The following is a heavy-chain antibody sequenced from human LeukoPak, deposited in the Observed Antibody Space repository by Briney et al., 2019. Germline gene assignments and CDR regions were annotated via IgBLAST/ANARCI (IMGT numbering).Heavy chain of an antibody. V-gene: IGHV1-69*05. D-gene: IGHD6-6*01. CDR1: GGTFSSYA. CDR3: AREGAARPPYNWFDP. CDR2: IIPIFGTA. J-gene: IGHJ5*02. Sequence: SVKVSCKASGGTFSSYAISWVRQAPGQGLEWMGGIIPIFGTANYAQKFQGRVTIITDESTSTAYMELSSLRSEDTAVYYCAREGAARPPYNWFDPWGQGTLVTVSS.